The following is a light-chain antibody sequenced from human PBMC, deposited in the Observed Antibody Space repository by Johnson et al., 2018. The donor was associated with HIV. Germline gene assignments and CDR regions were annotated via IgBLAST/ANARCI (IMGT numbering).Light chain of an antibody. CDR1: SSNIGNNY. CDR2: ENN. CDR3: GAWDSILSAYV. V-gene: IGLV1-51*01. J-gene: IGLJ1*01. Sequence: QSVLTQPPSVSAAPGQKVTISCSGSSSNIGNNYVSWYQQLPGTAPKLLIYENNKRPSVIPDRFSGSKSGTSATLGITGLQTGDYADYYCGAWDSILSAYVFGTGIKVTVL.